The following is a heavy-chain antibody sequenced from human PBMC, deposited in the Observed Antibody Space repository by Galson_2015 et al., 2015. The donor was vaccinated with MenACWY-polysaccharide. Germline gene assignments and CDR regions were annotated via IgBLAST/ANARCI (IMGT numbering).Heavy chain of an antibody. J-gene: IGHJ2*01. D-gene: IGHD3-16*01. CDR2: IKYDGSGK. CDR3: AKDPMRGNYWYLDF. V-gene: IGHV3-30*02. CDR1: GFSFSSYG. Sequence: SLRLSCAASGFSFSSYGMHWIRQAPGKGLEWVAFIKYDGSGKYYSDSVKGRFTISRDNSKNTVYLQFSSLRTEDTAVYFCAKDPMRGNYWYLDFWGRGTLVIVSS.